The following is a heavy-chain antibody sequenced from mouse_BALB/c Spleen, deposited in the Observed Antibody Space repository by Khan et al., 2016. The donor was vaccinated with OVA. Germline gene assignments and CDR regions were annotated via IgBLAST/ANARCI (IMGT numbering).Heavy chain of an antibody. J-gene: IGHJ4*01. CDR2: ISYSGST. CDR3: ARKNFYGYAMDY. Sequence: EVKLLELGPGLVKPSQSLSLTCTVTGYSITSGYAWNWIRQFPGNKLEWMGYISYSGSTSYNPSLRSRISITRDTSKNQFFLQLNSVTTEDTATYYCARKNFYGYAMDYWGQGTSVTVSS. V-gene: IGHV3-2*02. CDR1: GYSITSGYA. D-gene: IGHD1-1*01.